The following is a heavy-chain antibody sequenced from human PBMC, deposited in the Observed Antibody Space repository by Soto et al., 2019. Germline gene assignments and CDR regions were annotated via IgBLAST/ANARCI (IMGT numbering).Heavy chain of an antibody. CDR1: GFTFSSYG. J-gene: IGHJ4*02. D-gene: IGHD6-19*01. Sequence: GGSLRLSCAASGFTFSSYGMHWVRQAPGKGLEWVAVISYDGSNKYYADSVKGRFTISRDNSKNTLYLQMNSLRAEDTAVYYCAKDRWYSSGLIDYWGQGTLVTVSS. CDR2: ISYDGSNK. CDR3: AKDRWYSSGLIDY. V-gene: IGHV3-30*18.